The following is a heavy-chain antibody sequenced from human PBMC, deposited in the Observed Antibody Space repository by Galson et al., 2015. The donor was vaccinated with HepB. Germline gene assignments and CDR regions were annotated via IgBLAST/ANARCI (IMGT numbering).Heavy chain of an antibody. J-gene: IGHJ4*02. V-gene: IGHV3-49*03. CDR1: GYTFGDYG. D-gene: IGHD2/OR15-2a*01. Sequence: SLRLSCAGSGYTFGDYGMSWFRQAPGKGLEWVGVIRSKAYGVTTDYAASVRGRFTISRDDSKSIAYLQMNSLKVEDTAVYYCSRPRDSNSNGYHSYWGQGTLVTVSS. CDR3: SRPRDSNSNGYHSY. CDR2: IRSKAYGVTT.